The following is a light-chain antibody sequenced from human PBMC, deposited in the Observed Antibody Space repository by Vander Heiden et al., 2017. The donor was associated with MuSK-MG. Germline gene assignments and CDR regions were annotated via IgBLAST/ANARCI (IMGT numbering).Light chain of an antibody. V-gene: IGKV3-20*01. CDR1: QSVSSSY. J-gene: IGKJ2*01. CDR2: GAS. Sequence: EIAVTQSPVTPAWSPGEHATLSCRARQSVSSSYLAWYQQKPGKAPRLLIYGASSRATGIPERFSGSGSGTDFTLTISRLEPEDFAMYYCQQDGSSPHTFGQGTKLEIK. CDR3: QQDGSSPHT.